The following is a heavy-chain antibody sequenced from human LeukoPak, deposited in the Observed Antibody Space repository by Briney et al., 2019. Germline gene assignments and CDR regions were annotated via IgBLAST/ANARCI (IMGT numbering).Heavy chain of an antibody. V-gene: IGHV3-23*01. CDR1: GFTFSSYG. CDR3: ARDRNTDFWSGYYTNYFDY. D-gene: IGHD3-3*01. Sequence: GSLRLSCAASGFTFSSYGMTWVRQAPGKGLEWVSAISGSGGTTYYADSVKGRFTISRDNSKNTLYLQMNSLRAEDTAVYYCARDRNTDFWSGYYTNYFDYWGQGTLVTVSS. J-gene: IGHJ4*02. CDR2: ISGSGGTT.